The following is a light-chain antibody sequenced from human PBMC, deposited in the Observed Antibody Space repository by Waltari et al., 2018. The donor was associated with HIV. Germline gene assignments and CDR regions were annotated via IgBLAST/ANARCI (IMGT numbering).Light chain of an antibody. J-gene: IGLJ2*01. Sequence: QSALTHPASVSGSPGQSTTISCTGTSRDVGSYYLVSWYQQHPGKAPKLMIYEVSKRPSGVSNRFSGSKSGNTASLTISGLQAEDEADYYCCSYAGSSTFVVFGGGTKLTVL. V-gene: IGLV2-23*02. CDR2: EVS. CDR3: CSYAGSSTFVV. CDR1: SRDVGSYYL.